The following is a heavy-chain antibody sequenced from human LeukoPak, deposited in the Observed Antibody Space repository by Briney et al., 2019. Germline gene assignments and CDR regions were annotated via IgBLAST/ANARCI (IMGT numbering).Heavy chain of an antibody. CDR3: AREAGTVPFDY. D-gene: IGHD1-7*01. J-gene: IGHJ4*02. V-gene: IGHV1-46*01. CDR2: INPSGGST. Sequence: ASVKVSCKASGYTFTSYYMHWVRQAPGQGLEWMGIINPSGGSTSYAQKFQGRVTMTRDTSTSTVYMGLSSLRSGDTAVYYCAREAGTVPFDYWGQGTLVTVSS. CDR1: GYTFTSYY.